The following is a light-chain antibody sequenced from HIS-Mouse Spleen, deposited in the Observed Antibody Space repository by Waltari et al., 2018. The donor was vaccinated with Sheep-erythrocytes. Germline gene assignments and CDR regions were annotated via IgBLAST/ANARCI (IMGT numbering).Light chain of an antibody. V-gene: IGLV1-36*01. CDR3: AAWDDSLNGWV. CDR2: YDD. Sequence: QSVLTQPPSVSEAPRQRVTIPCSGSSPHIGNTALNWYQQLPGKAPKLLIYYDDLLPSGVSDRFSGSKSGTSASLAISGLQSEDEADYYCAAWDDSLNGWVFGGGTKLTVL. J-gene: IGLJ3*02. CDR1: SPHIGNTA.